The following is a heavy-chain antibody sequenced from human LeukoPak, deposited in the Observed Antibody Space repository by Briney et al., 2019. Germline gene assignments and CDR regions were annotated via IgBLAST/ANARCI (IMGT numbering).Heavy chain of an antibody. CDR1: GFTFSDYV. D-gene: IGHD2-15*01. CDR3: AKGARVLVYYYMDV. CDR2: ISGSGGSA. V-gene: IGHV3-23*01. J-gene: IGHJ6*03. Sequence: GESLRLSCAASGFTFSDYVMIWVRQAPGKGLEWVSAISGSGGSAYYADSVKGRFTISRDNSKNTLYLQMNSLRAEDTAVYYCAKGARVLVYYYMDVWGKGTTVTVSS.